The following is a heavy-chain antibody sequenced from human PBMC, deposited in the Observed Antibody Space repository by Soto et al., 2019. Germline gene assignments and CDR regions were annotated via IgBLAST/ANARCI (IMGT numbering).Heavy chain of an antibody. J-gene: IGHJ4*02. V-gene: IGHV4-59*01. CDR1: GGSISSYY. CDR3: ARGDVDIVATTRPDY. Sequence: PSETLSLTCTVSGGSISSYYWSWIRQPPGKGLEWIGYIYYSGSTNYNPSLKSRVTISVDTSKNQFSLKLSSVTAADTAVYYCARGDVDIVATTRPDYWGQGTLVTVSS. D-gene: IGHD5-12*01. CDR2: IYYSGST.